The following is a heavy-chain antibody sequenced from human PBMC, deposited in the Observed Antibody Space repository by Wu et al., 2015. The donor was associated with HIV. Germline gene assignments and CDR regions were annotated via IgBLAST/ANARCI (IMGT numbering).Heavy chain of an antibody. CDR2: MNPNSGNT. CDR3: ARGLKQQWLVTPNDAFDI. Sequence: QVQLVQSGAEVKKPGASVKVSCKASGYTFTSYDINWVRQATGQGLEWMGWMNPNSGNTGYAQKFQGRVTMTRNTSISTAYMELSSLRSEDTAVYYCARGLKQQWLVTPNDAFDIWGQGTMATVSS. J-gene: IGHJ3*02. V-gene: IGHV1-8*01. D-gene: IGHD6-19*01. CDR1: GYTFTSYD.